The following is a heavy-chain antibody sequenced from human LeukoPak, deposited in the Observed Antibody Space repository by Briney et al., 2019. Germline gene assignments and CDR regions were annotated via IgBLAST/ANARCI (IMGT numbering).Heavy chain of an antibody. CDR3: ASSVLRFLEWFWHDAFDI. V-gene: IGHV4-4*02. J-gene: IGHJ3*02. D-gene: IGHD3-3*01. CDR1: GGSISSSNW. CDR2: IYHSGST. Sequence: SETLSLTCAVSGGSISSSNWWSWVRQPPGKGLEWIGEIYHSGSTNYNPSLKSRVTISVDKSKNQFSLKLSSVTAADTAVYYCASSVLRFLEWFWHDAFDIWGQGTMVTVSS.